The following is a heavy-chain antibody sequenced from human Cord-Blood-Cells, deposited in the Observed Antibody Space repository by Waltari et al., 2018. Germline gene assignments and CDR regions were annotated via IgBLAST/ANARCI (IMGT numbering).Heavy chain of an antibody. Sequence: QVQLVQSGAEVKKPGASVKVSCKASGYTFTSYAMHWVRQAPGQRLEWMGWINAGNGNTKYSQKFQGRVTITRDTSASTAYMELSSLRSEDTVVYYCARGWGYSSSLDYWGQGTLVTVSS. V-gene: IGHV1-3*01. CDR3: ARGWGYSSSLDY. D-gene: IGHD6-13*01. CDR1: GYTFTSYA. CDR2: INAGNGNT. J-gene: IGHJ4*02.